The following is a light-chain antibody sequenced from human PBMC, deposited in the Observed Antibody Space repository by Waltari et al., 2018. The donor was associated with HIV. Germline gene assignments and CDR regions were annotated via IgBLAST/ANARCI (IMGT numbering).Light chain of an antibody. Sequence: QSVLTQPPSASGTPGQRVTISCSGSSANVGNTVYWYQQLPGTAPKVLLYRDNPRPSGVPDRFSGSRSGTSASLDVSGLRSEDEANYFCAAWDDILSGWVFGGGTKLTVL. CDR1: SANVGNT. J-gene: IGLJ3*02. V-gene: IGLV1-47*01. CDR3: AAWDDILSGWV. CDR2: RDN.